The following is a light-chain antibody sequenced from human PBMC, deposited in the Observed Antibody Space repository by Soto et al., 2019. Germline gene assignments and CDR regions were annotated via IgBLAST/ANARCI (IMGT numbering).Light chain of an antibody. CDR2: RAS. Sequence: EIVLRQSPATLSVSPVERATLSCRASQSVGSLLAWYQQKPGQAPRLLIYRASSRATGIPARFSGSGSGTEFTLTISSLQSEDFAVYYCQQYNNWPPITFGQGTRLEIK. J-gene: IGKJ5*01. CDR1: QSVGSL. V-gene: IGKV3-15*01. CDR3: QQYNNWPPIT.